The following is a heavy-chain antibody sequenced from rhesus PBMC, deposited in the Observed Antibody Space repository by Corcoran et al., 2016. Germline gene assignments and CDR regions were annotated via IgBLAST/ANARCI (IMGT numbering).Heavy chain of an antibody. Sequence: QVQLQESGPGLVKPSETLSLTCAVSGGSIRDDYYWSWIRQPPGKGLGWIGSIYGSGGGTNYNPPLKNRVTISIDTSKNQFAMKLSSVTAADTAVYYCARRDFWTGSDYWGQGVLVTVSS. CDR3: ARRDFWTGSDY. D-gene: IGHD3-3*01. CDR2: IYGSGGGT. J-gene: IGHJ4*01. V-gene: IGHV4-106*01. CDR1: GGSIRDDYY.